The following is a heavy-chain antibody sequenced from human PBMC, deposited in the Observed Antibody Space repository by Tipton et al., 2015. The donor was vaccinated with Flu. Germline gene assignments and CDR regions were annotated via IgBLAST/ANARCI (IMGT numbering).Heavy chain of an antibody. CDR1: GYTFTSYY. CDR3: AKGGSLLLFAYNWFDP. D-gene: IGHD2-15*01. Sequence: QVQLVQPGAEVKKPGASVKVSCKASGYTFTSYYMHWVRQAPGQGLEWMGIINPSGGSTSYAQKFQGRVTMTRDTSTSTVYMELSSLRSEDTAVYYCAKGGSLLLFAYNWFDPWGQGTLVTVSS. J-gene: IGHJ5*02. V-gene: IGHV1-46*01. CDR2: INPSGGST.